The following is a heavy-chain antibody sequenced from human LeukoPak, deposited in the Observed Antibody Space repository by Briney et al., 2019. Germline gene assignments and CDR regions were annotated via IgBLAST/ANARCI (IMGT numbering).Heavy chain of an antibody. J-gene: IGHJ2*01. CDR2: ISGSGGST. CDR1: GFTFSSYA. Sequence: GGSLRLSCAASGFTFSSYAMSWVRQAPGKGLEWVSAISGSGGSTYYADSVKGRFTISRDNSKNTLYLQMNSLRAEDTAVYYCAKDLGYSSSFTQHYWYFDLWGRGTLVTVSS. CDR3: AKDLGYSSSFTQHYWYFDL. V-gene: IGHV3-23*01. D-gene: IGHD6-6*01.